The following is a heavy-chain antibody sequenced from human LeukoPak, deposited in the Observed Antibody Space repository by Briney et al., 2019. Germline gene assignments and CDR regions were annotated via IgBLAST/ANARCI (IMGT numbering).Heavy chain of an antibody. J-gene: IGHJ4*02. CDR2: INSSGSS. CDR3: ARQPKTASFDY. Sequence: SETLSLTCTVSGGSFSSSSYYWGWLRPPQGKGLVWVGSINSSGSSYSNPSITRRITFSVDTSKNQYTLMKSSMTAVTPAVYYCARQPKTASFDYWGQGTLVTVSS. V-gene: IGHV4-39*01. CDR1: GGSFSSSSYY.